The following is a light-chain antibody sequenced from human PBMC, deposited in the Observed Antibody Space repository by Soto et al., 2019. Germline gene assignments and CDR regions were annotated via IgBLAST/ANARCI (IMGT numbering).Light chain of an antibody. J-gene: IGLJ3*02. Sequence: QSLLTQPRSVSGSPGQSVTISCTGSSSDVGGYDFVSWYQQHPGKAPKLMISDVSERPSGVPDRFSGSKSANTASLTISGLQAEDEADYYCCSYAGTYTLVFGGGTQLTVL. CDR3: CSYAGTYTLV. CDR2: DVS. V-gene: IGLV2-11*01. CDR1: SSDVGGYDF.